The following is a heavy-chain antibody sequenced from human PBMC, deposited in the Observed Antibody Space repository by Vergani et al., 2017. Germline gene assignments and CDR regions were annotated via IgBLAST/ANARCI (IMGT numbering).Heavy chain of an antibody. CDR2: IDHTGRP. CDR3: ARVNTETNGHRYYYEYMDV. Sequence: QVQLQQWGGGLLKPSETLSLTCVVNGGSFTSYHWTWIRQSPGEGLEWVGDIDHTGRPDYNPSLKSRLTMSVDKSRNQFSLTLNSVTATDTAIYFCARVNTETNGHRYYYEYMDVWGQGTAVTVS. D-gene: IGHD4-11*01. V-gene: IGHV4-34*01. CDR1: GGSFTSYH. J-gene: IGHJ6*03.